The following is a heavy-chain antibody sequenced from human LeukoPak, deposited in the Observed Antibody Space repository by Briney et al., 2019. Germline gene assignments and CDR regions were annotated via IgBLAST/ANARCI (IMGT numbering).Heavy chain of an antibody. J-gene: IGHJ4*02. CDR2: ISSNGGST. D-gene: IGHD6-19*01. Sequence: GGSLRLSCSASGLTFSSYAMHWVRQAPGKGLEYVSAISSNGGSTYYADSVKGRFTISRDNSKNTLYLQMSSLRAEDTAVYYCAKRREQWLADFDYWGQGTLVTVSS. CDR1: GLTFSSYA. CDR3: AKRREQWLADFDY. V-gene: IGHV3-64D*09.